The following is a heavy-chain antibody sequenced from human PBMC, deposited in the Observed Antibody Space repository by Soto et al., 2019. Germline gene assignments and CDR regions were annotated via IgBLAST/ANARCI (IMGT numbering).Heavy chain of an antibody. V-gene: IGHV3-48*02. CDR2: ISSSSSTI. D-gene: IGHD6-19*01. J-gene: IGHJ4*02. CDR1: GFTFSSYS. Sequence: PGGSLRLSCAASGFTFSSYSMNWVRQAPGKGLEWVSYISSSSSTIYYADSVKGRFTISRDNAKNSLYLQMNSLRDEDTAVYYCARAGVYSSGWYVEYFHYWCQGPLVTVSS. CDR3: ARAGVYSSGWYVEYFHY.